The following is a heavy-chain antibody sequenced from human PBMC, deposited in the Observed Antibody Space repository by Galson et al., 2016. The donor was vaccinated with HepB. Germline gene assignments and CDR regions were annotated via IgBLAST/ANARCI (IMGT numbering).Heavy chain of an antibody. CDR1: GYTFSDYY. V-gene: IGHV1-2*02. Sequence: SVKVSCKASGYTFSDYYMHWVRQAPGQGLEWMGWINPKNGGTNYAQRFRDRVIMTRVTSIRTAYMELSRVTPDDTAVYFCAREGSSYGLHHFFGMDVWGQGTTVTVSS. CDR3: AREGSSYGLHHFFGMDV. CDR2: INPKNGGT. D-gene: IGHD3-16*01. J-gene: IGHJ6*02.